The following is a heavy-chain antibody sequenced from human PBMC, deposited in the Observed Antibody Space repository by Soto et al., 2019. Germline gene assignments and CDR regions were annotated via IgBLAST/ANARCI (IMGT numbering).Heavy chain of an antibody. Sequence: SQTLSLTCFISGDSGTGNAAGWNWIRQSPSIGLEWLGRTYYRSKWYYDYAGSLKGRMTINPDTSRNQFYLQLNAVSPEDTAVYYCATGMLVRVGYYVDXWGQGTTVTVS. V-gene: IGHV6-1*01. J-gene: IGHJ6*02. D-gene: IGHD3-10*01. CDR1: GDSGTGNAAG. CDR2: TYYRSKWYY. CDR3: ATGMLVRVGYYVDX.